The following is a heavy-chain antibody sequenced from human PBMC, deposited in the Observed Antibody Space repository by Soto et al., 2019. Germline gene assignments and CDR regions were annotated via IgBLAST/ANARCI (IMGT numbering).Heavy chain of an antibody. D-gene: IGHD3-22*01. J-gene: IGHJ3*02. V-gene: IGHV4-39*01. Sequence: SETLSLTCTVSGGSISSSSYYWGWIRQPPGKGLEWIGSIYYSGSTYYNPSLKSRVTISVDTSKNQSSLKLSSVTAADTAVSYCARQGSASYYDSSGLYYDAFDIWGQGTMVTVSS. CDR3: ARQGSASYYDSSGLYYDAFDI. CDR1: GGSISSSSYY. CDR2: IYYSGST.